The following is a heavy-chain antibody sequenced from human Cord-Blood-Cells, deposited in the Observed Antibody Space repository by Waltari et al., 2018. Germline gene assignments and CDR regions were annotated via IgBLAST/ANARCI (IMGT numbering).Heavy chain of an antibody. D-gene: IGHD4-17*01. J-gene: IGHJ3*02. CDR1: GGSFGGYS. Sequence: QVQLQPWGAGLLKPSETLSLTCAVYGGSFGGYSWSWIRQPPGKGLEWIGEINHSGSTNYNPSLKSRVTISVDTSKNQFSLKLSSVTAADTAVYYCAMTVTTTDAFDIWGQGTMVTVSS. CDR2: INHSGST. CDR3: AMTVTTTDAFDI. V-gene: IGHV4-34*01.